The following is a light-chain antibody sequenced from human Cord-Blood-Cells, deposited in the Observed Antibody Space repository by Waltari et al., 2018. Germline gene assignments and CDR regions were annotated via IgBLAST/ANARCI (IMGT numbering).Light chain of an antibody. V-gene: IGKV4-1*01. CDR1: QSVLYSSNNKNY. CDR3: QQYYSTPLT. Sequence: DIVSTQSPDSLAVSLGARATINCKSSQSVLYSSNNKNYLTWYQQKPGQPPKLLIYSASSRESGVPARFSGSGSGTDFTLTISSLQAEDVAVYYCQQYYSTPLTFGGGTKVEIK. J-gene: IGKJ4*01. CDR2: SAS.